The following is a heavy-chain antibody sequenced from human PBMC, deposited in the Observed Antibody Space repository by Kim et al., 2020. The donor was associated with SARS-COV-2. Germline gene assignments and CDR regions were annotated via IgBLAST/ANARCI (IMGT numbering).Heavy chain of an antibody. CDR3: ARDEQPHYDSSGYYLIGIDAFDI. D-gene: IGHD3-22*01. CDR1: GFTFSSYS. Sequence: GGSLRLSCAASGFTFSSYSMNWVRQAPGKGLEWVSSISSSSSYIYYADSVKGRFTISRDNAKNSLYLQMNSLRAEDTAVYYCARDEQPHYDSSGYYLIGIDAFDIWGQGTMVTVSS. CDR2: ISSSSSYI. J-gene: IGHJ3*02. V-gene: IGHV3-21*01.